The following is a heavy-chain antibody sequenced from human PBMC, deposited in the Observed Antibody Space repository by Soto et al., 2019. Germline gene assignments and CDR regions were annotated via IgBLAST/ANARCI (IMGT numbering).Heavy chain of an antibody. V-gene: IGHV1-69*12. J-gene: IGHJ4*02. D-gene: IGHD1-26*01. Sequence: QVQLVQSGAEVKKPGSSVKVSCKASGGTFSSYAISWVRQARGQGLEWMGGIIPIFGTANYAQKFQGRVTITADESTSTAYMELSSLRSEDTAVYYCARESPPGGATGENDYWGQGTLVTVSS. CDR3: ARESPPGGATGENDY. CDR1: GGTFSSYA. CDR2: IIPIFGTA.